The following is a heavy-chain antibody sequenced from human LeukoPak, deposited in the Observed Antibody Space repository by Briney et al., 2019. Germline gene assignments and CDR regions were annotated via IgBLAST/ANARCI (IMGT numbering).Heavy chain of an antibody. CDR2: ISAYNGNT. CDR3: ARGGDYYDSSGYHAITSDY. Sequence: ASVKVSCKASGYTFTSYGISWVRQAPGQGLEWMGWISAYNGNTNYAQKLQGRVTMTTDTSTSTAYMGLRSLRSDDTAVYYCARGGDYYDSSGYHAITSDYWGQGTLVTVSS. V-gene: IGHV1-18*01. J-gene: IGHJ4*02. CDR1: GYTFTSYG. D-gene: IGHD3-22*01.